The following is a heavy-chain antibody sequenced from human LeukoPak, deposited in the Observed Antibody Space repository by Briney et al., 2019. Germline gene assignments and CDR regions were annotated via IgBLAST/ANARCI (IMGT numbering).Heavy chain of an antibody. Sequence: PSETLSLTCTVSGGSITSYYWSWIRQPPGKGLERIAYIYYSGSTKYNPSLKSRVTISVDTSKNQFSLKLSSVTAADTAVYYCARYPMVVAATGALYYYMDVWGKGTTVTVSS. V-gene: IGHV4-59*12. CDR3: ARYPMVVAATGALYYYMDV. CDR2: IYYSGST. J-gene: IGHJ6*03. CDR1: GGSITSYY. D-gene: IGHD2-15*01.